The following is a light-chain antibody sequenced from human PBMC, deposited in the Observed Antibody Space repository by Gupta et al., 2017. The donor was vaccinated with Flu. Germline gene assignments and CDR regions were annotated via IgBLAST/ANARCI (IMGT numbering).Light chain of an antibody. CDR2: KAS. V-gene: IGKV1-5*03. CDR1: QSITSW. J-gene: IGKJ1*01. CDR3: QQENSYPWT. Sequence: DIQMTQSPSTLSAFVGDRVTITCRASQSITSWLAWYQQKPGKAPKLLIYKASKVESGVPSRFSGSGSGTEFTLTISSRQPEDFANYYCQQENSYPWTFGRGTKVEI.